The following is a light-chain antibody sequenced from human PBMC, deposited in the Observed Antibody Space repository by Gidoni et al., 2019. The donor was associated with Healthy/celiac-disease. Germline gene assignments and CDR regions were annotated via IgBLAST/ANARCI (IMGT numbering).Light chain of an antibody. V-gene: IGKV1-9*01. Sequence: DIQLTQSPSFLSASVGVRVTITCRASQGISSYLAWYQQKPGKAPKLLIYAASTLQSGVPSRFSGSGSGTEFTLTISRLQPEDFATYYCQQLKSFGGGTKVEIK. J-gene: IGKJ4*01. CDR3: QQLKS. CDR2: AAS. CDR1: QGISSY.